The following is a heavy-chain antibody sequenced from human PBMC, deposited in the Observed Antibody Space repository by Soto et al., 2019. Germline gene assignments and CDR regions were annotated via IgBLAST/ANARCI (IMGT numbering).Heavy chain of an antibody. V-gene: IGHV5-51*01. CDR2: IYPGDSDT. CDR3: ARRTAYGGNSRYYYYGMDV. D-gene: IGHD2-21*02. Sequence: LGESLKISCKGSGYSFTSYWIGWVRQMPGKGLDWMGIIYPGDSDTRYSPSFQGQVTISADKSISTAYLQWSSLKASDTAMYYCARRTAYGGNSRYYYYGMDVWGQGTTVTVSS. CDR1: GYSFTSYW. J-gene: IGHJ6*02.